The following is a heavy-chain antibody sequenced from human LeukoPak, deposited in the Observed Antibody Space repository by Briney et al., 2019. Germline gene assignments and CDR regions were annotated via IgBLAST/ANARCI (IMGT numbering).Heavy chain of an antibody. V-gene: IGHV4-39*07. D-gene: IGHD3-3*01. CDR1: GGSIISSSFW. CDR3: ARNYDLPYYYMDV. Sequence: SETLSLTCTVSGGSIISSSFWWGWIRQPPGKGLEWIGSIYYSGVSYYNTSLKSRVTISVDTSKNQFSLKLSSVTAADTAVYYCARNYDLPYYYMDVWGKGTTVTISS. J-gene: IGHJ6*03. CDR2: IYYSGVS.